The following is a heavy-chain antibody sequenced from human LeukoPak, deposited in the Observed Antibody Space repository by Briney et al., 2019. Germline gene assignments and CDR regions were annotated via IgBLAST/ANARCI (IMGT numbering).Heavy chain of an antibody. CDR2: IYYSGST. CDR3: ARTYGDYDDAFDV. D-gene: IGHD4-17*01. J-gene: IGHJ3*01. V-gene: IGHV4-39*01. CDR1: GGSISSSTYY. Sequence: SETLSLTCTVSGGSISSSTYYWGWIRQPPGKGLEWIGSIYYSGSTYNNPSLKSRVTIFVDTSRNQFSLKLSSVTATDTAVYYCARTYGDYDDAFDVWGQGTMVTVSS.